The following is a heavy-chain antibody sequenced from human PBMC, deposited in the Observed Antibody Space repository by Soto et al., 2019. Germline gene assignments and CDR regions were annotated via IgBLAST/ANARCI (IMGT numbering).Heavy chain of an antibody. D-gene: IGHD1-7*01. V-gene: IGHV3-33*01. CDR3: ARGTNNWNYDSFDY. Sequence: GGSLRLSCITSGFTFSNYAMHWLRQPPGKGLEWVTIIWSNGKNRYYADSVKGRCTISKDDSKNTLYLQLDNLRPEDTALYYCARGTNNWNYDSFDYWGQGALGTV. CDR2: IWSNGKNR. CDR1: GFTFSNYA. J-gene: IGHJ4*02.